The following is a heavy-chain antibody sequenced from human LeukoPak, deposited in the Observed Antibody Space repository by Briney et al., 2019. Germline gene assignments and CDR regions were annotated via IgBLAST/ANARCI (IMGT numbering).Heavy chain of an antibody. CDR3: AKDPGYGDYS. Sequence: PGRSLRLSCAASGFTFSSYGMHWVRQAPGKGLEWVAVISYDGSNKYYADSVMGRFTISRDNSKNTLYLQMNSLRAEDTAVYYCAKDPGYGDYSGGQGTLVTVSS. CDR2: ISYDGSNK. D-gene: IGHD4-17*01. J-gene: IGHJ4*02. V-gene: IGHV3-30*18. CDR1: GFTFSSYG.